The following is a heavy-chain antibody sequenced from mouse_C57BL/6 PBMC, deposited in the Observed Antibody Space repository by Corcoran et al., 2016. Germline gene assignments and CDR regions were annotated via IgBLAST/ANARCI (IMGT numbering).Heavy chain of an antibody. CDR1: GYTFTTYG. CDR2: INTYSGVP. V-gene: IGHV9-3*01. J-gene: IGHJ4*01. D-gene: IGHD2-4*01. Sequence: QIQLVQSGPELKKPGETVKISCKASGYTFTTYGMCWVKQAPGKGLKWMGWINTYSGVPTYADDFKGRFAFSLETSASTAYLQINNLKNEDTATYFCARSGDYDDGDYAMDYWGQGTSVTVSS. CDR3: ARSGDYDDGDYAMDY.